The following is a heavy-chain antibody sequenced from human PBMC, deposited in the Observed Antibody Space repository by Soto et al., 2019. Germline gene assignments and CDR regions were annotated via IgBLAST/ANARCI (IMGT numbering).Heavy chain of an antibody. D-gene: IGHD5-18*01. J-gene: IGHJ4*02. CDR1: GFTFSSYG. V-gene: IGHV3-30*18. CDR2: ISYDGSNK. CDR3: AKVFSVDTATIPLDY. Sequence: QVPLVESGGGVVQPGRSLRLSCAASGFTFSSYGMHWVRQAPGKGLEWVAVISYDGSNKYYADSVKGRFTISRDNSXXTLYLQMNSLRAEDTAVYYCAKVFSVDTATIPLDYWGQGTLVTVSS.